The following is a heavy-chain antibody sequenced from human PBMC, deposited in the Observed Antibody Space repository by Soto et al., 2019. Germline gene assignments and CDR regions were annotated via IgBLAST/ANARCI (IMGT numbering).Heavy chain of an antibody. D-gene: IGHD3-3*01. V-gene: IGHV4-34*01. CDR3: SRRARGSITIFGVVLTDAFEI. CDR2: INHSGST. CDR1: GVSFSGYD. J-gene: IGHJ3*02. Sequence: PSETVCLTCAVYGVSFSGYDRRWIRQPPGKGLEWIGEINHSGSTNYNPSLKSRVTISVDTSKNQFSLKLSSVTAADTAVYYCSRRARGSITIFGVVLTDAFEIWCQGGMVT.